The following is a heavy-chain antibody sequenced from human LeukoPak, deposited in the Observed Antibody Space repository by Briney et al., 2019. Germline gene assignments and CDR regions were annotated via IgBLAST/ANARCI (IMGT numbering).Heavy chain of an antibody. Sequence: QPGGSLRLSCAASGFTFSRYAMSWVRKAPGKGLEWVSAISGSGGSTYYADSVKGRFSISRDDSKNTLYLQMNSLRVEDTAIYYCAKVKWSSSGALDYWGQGTLVSVSS. CDR3: AKVKWSSSGALDY. J-gene: IGHJ4*02. D-gene: IGHD6-25*01. CDR2: ISGSGGST. CDR1: GFTFSRYA. V-gene: IGHV3-23*01.